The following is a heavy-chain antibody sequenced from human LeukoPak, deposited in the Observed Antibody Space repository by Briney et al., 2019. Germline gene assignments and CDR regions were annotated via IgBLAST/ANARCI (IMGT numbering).Heavy chain of an antibody. Sequence: SETLSLTCAVSGGSISGYYWSWIRQPAGKGLEWMGHISGSGSTDYDPSLRSRVTMSVDTSKNQFSLKLTSVTAADTAVYYCAREGRSSTPGYWGQGTLVTVSS. J-gene: IGHJ4*02. CDR1: GGSISGYY. D-gene: IGHD2-15*01. V-gene: IGHV4-4*07. CDR2: ISGSGST. CDR3: AREGRSSTPGY.